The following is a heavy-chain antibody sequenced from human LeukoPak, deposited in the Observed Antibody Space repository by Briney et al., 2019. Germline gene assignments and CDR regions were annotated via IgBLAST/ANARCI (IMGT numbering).Heavy chain of an antibody. J-gene: IGHJ4*02. Sequence: GGSLRLSCTASGLTFGDYAMSWVRQAPGKGLEWVGFIRSKASGGTTEYAASVKGRFTISRDDSKSIAYLQMNSLITEDTAVYYCTRCNFGEFYFDYWGQGTLVTVSS. CDR3: TRCNFGEFYFDY. CDR2: IRSKASGGTT. CDR1: GLTFGDYA. D-gene: IGHD3-10*01. V-gene: IGHV3-49*04.